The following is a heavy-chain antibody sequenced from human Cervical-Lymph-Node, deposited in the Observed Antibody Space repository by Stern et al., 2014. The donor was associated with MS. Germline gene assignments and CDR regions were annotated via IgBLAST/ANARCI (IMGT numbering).Heavy chain of an antibody. CDR3: ARDPGVWSGHFGGMDV. CDR2: IMPIIGTA. D-gene: IGHD3-3*01. Sequence: QVQLVHSGAEVKKPGSSVKVSCKASGGTFSDFLISWVRQAPGQGLEWMGGIMPIIGTANYAQKFQDRVTITADKSTNTAYMEVTRLRSDDTAVYYCARDPGVWSGHFGGMDVWGQGTTVIVSS. CDR1: GGTFSDFL. J-gene: IGHJ6*02. V-gene: IGHV1-69*14.